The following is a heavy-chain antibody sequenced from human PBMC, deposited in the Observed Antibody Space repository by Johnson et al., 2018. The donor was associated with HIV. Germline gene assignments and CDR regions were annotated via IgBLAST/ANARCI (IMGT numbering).Heavy chain of an antibody. CDR2: ISYDGDNE. J-gene: IGHJ3*02. CDR3: AKRAQLGTAWYVNAFDI. V-gene: IGHV3-30*18. Sequence: QVQLVETGGGVVQPGRSLRLSCVASGFTFRNYGMQWVRQAPGKGLEWVAVISYDGDNEYYLDSVKGRFTISRDNSKNTLYLQMNSLRGEDTAVYYCAKRAQLGTAWYVNAFDIWGQGTMVTVSS. D-gene: IGHD3-16*01. CDR1: GFTFRNYG.